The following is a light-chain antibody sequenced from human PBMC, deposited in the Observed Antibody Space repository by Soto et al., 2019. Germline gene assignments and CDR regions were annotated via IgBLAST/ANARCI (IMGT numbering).Light chain of an antibody. V-gene: IGKV1-17*01. CDR3: QQFDDYPFT. CDR2: TAS. J-gene: IGKJ3*01. Sequence: DIQMTQSPSSLSASVGDRVTITCRASQGIRSDLGWLQQKPGKAPKRLIYTASNLESGVPSRFSGSGSGTEFTLTVSSLQPEDFATYYCQQFDDYPFTFGPGTKVDI. CDR1: QGIRSD.